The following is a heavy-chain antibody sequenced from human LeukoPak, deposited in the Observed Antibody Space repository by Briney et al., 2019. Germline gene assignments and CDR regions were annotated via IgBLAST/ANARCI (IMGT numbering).Heavy chain of an antibody. D-gene: IGHD3-22*01. CDR3: ARALYYYYDSSGYYYFDY. CDR2: ISSSSSYI. V-gene: IGHV3-21*01. J-gene: IGHJ4*02. CDR1: GFTFSSYA. Sequence: PGGSLRLSCAASGFTFSSYAMHWVRQAPGKGLEWVSSISSSSSYIYYADSVKGRFTISRDNAKNSLYLQMNSLRAEDTAVYYCARALYYYYDSSGYYYFDYWGQGTLVTVSS.